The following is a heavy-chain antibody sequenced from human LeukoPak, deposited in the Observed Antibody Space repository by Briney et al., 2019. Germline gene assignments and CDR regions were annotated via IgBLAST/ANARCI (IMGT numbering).Heavy chain of an antibody. D-gene: IGHD2-21*01. J-gene: IGHJ4*02. Sequence: PGGSLRLSCAASGFTFFSYAMTWVRQAPGKGLEWVSTISGSGGSTYYADSVKGRFTISRDNSKNTLYLQMNSLRVADTAVYYCAKDIFRSRHLFDYWGQGTLVAVSS. CDR1: GFTFFSYA. CDR3: AKDIFRSRHLFDY. V-gene: IGHV3-23*01. CDR2: ISGSGGST.